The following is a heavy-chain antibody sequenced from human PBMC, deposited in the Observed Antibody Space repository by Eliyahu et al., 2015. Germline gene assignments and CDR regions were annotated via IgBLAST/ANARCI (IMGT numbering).Heavy chain of an antibody. D-gene: IGHD5-12*01. J-gene: IGHJ4*02. Sequence: EVQLVESGGGLVKPGGSLRLXCAASGFPXSSYSMNWVRQAPGKGLEWVSSISSSSSYIYYADSVKGRFTISRDNAKNSLYLQMNSLRAEDTAVYYCARAASGYEAWGYWGQGTLVTVSS. CDR2: ISSSSSYI. CDR1: GFPXSSYS. V-gene: IGHV3-21*01. CDR3: ARAASGYEAWGY.